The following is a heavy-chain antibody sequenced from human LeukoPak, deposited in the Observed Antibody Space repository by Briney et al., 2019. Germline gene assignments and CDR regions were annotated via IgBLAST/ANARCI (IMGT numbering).Heavy chain of an antibody. V-gene: IGHV4-30-2*01. Sequence: SETLSLTCAVSGGSISSGGYSWSWIRQPPGKGLEWIGYIYHSGSTYYNPSLKSRVTISVDRSKNQFSLKLSSVTAADTAVYYCARGVSAAGHLFDYWGQGTLVTVSS. D-gene: IGHD6-13*01. CDR1: GGSISSGGYS. CDR2: IYHSGST. CDR3: ARGVSAAGHLFDY. J-gene: IGHJ4*02.